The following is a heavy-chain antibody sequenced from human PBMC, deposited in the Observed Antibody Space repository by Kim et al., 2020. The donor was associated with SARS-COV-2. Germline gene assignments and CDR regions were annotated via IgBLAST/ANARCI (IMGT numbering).Heavy chain of an antibody. CDR3: AKDHTETYYDILTGYFPAYFDY. Sequence: GGSLRLSCAASGFTFSSYAMSWVRQAPGKGLEWVSAISGSGGSTYYADSVKGRFTISRDNSKNTLYLQMNSLRAEDTAVYYCAKDHTETYYDILTGYFPAYFDYWGQGTLVTVSS. J-gene: IGHJ4*02. V-gene: IGHV3-23*01. D-gene: IGHD3-9*01. CDR2: ISGSGGST. CDR1: GFTFSSYA.